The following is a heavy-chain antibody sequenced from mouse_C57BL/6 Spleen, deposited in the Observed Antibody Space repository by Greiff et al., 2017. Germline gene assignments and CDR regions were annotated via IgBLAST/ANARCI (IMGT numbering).Heavy chain of an antibody. J-gene: IGHJ4*01. Sequence: QVHVKQSGAELARPGASVKLSCKASGYTFTSYGISWVKQRTGQGLEWIGEIYPRSGNTYYNEKFKGKATLTADKSSSTAYMELRSLTSEDSAVYFCAREGDYDGDAMDYWGQGTSVTVSS. CDR2: IYPRSGNT. V-gene: IGHV1-81*01. CDR1: GYTFTSYG. D-gene: IGHD2-4*01. CDR3: AREGDYDGDAMDY.